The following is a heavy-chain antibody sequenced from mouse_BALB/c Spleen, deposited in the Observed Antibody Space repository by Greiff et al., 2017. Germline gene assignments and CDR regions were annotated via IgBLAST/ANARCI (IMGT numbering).Heavy chain of an antibody. CDR3: ARREWDGCDGGAWFAY. J-gene: IGHJ3*01. CDR1: GYTFTSYW. Sequence: VQLQQSGAELVKPGASVKLSCKTSGYTFTSYWIQWVKQRPGQGLGWIGEIFPGTGTTYYNEKFKGKATLTIDTSSSTAYMQLSSLTSEGSAVYDCARREWDGCDGGAWFAYWGQGTLVTVSA. V-gene: IGHV1S132*01. CDR2: IFPGTGTT. D-gene: IGHD2-2*01.